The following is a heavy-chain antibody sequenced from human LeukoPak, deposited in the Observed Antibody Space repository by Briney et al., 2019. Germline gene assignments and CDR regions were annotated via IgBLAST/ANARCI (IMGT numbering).Heavy chain of an antibody. J-gene: IGHJ5*02. D-gene: IGHD5-12*01. V-gene: IGHV4-59*01. CDR2: IYYSGST. Sequence: SETLSLTCTVSGGSISSYYWSWIRQPPGKGLEWIGYIYYSGSTNYNPSLKSRVTISVDTSKNQFSLKLSSVTAEDTAVYYCATAGIVATNHWFDPWGQGTLVTVSS. CDR3: ATAGIVATNHWFDP. CDR1: GGSISSYY.